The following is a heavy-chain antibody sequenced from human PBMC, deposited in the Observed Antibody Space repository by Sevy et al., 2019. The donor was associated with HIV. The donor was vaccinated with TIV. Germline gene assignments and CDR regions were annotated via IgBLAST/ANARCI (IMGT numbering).Heavy chain of an antibody. D-gene: IGHD3-3*02. CDR2: INRYDGDT. J-gene: IGHJ4*02. V-gene: IGHV1-18*01. Sequence: ASVKVSCKTSGYIFSNYEINWVRQAPGQGLEWMGWINRYDGDTTYAQKFRGRVRMTTHTSTRTAYMELSGLTSDDAGVYYCVRGRAPGIIMFHFEYWAEGTRVTVSS. CDR1: GYIFSNYE. CDR3: VRGRAPGIIMFHFEY.